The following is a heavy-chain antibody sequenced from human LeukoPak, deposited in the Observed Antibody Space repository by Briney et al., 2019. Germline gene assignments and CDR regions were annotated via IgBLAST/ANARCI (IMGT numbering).Heavy chain of an antibody. D-gene: IGHD6-13*01. V-gene: IGHV4-39*07. CDR3: ARHSAHSSTNDAFDI. CDR2: IYYSGST. CDR1: GGSISSSSYY. Sequence: SETLSLTCTVSGGSISSSSYYWGWIRQPPGKGLEWIGSIYYSGSTYYNPSLKSRVTISVDTSKNQFSLKLSSVTAADTAVYYCARHSAHSSTNDAFDIWGRGTMVTVSS. J-gene: IGHJ3*02.